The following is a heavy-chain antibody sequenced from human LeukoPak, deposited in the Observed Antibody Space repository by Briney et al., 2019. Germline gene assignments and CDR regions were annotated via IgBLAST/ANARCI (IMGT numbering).Heavy chain of an antibody. CDR1: GFSLSTNGVG. Sequence: SGPTLVKPTQTLTLTCTFSGFSLSTNGVGVGWIRQPPGKALEWLALIYWDDDKRYSPSLKSRLTIIKDTSKNQVVLTMTNMDPVDTATHYCAHRDPMGGAFDFWGQGTMVTVSS. J-gene: IGHJ3*01. V-gene: IGHV2-5*02. CDR3: AHRDPMGGAFDF. D-gene: IGHD3-16*01. CDR2: IYWDDDK.